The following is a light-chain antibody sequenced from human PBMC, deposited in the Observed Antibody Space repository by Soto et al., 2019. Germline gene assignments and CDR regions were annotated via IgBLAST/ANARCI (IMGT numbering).Light chain of an antibody. CDR1: SSNIGAGYD. J-gene: IGLJ2*01. Sequence: QSVLTQSPSVSGAPGQRVTISCTGSSSNIGAGYDVHWYQQLPGTAPKLLIYGNINRPSGVPDRFSGSKSGTSASLAITGLQAEDEADYYCQSYDSSLSGSVFGGGTKVTVL. CDR2: GNI. V-gene: IGLV1-40*01. CDR3: QSYDSSLSGSV.